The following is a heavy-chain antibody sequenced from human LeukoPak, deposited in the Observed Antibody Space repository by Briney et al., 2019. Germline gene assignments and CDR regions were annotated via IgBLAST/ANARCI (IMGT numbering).Heavy chain of an antibody. CDR2: IKQDGSQK. J-gene: IGHJ3*02. V-gene: IGHV3-7*05. Sequence: WGSLRLSCAASEFTFSSYWMSWVRQAPGKGLEWVATIKQDGSQKEYVDSVKGRFTISRDNAKNSLYLQMNSLRAEDTAVYYCARDPTVTNFHDAFDIWGQGTMVTVSS. D-gene: IGHD4-17*01. CDR3: ARDPTVTNFHDAFDI. CDR1: EFTFSSYW.